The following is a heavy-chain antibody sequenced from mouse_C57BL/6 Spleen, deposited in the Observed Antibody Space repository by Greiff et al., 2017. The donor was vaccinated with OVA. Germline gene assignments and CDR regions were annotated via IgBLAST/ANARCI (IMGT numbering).Heavy chain of an antibody. Sequence: EVQLMESGPGLVKPSQSLSLTCSVTGYSITSGYYWNWIRQFPGNKLEWMGYLSYDGSNNYNPSLKVRISVTRDTSKTQLFLKVNSVNTEDTVTDYCAKLLKWYFDVWGTGTTVTVSS. V-gene: IGHV3-6*01. D-gene: IGHD1-1*01. CDR3: AKLLKWYFDV. CDR2: LSYDGSN. J-gene: IGHJ1*03. CDR1: GYSITSGYY.